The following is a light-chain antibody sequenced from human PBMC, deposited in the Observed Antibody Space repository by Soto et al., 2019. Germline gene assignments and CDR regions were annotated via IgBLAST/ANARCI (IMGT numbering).Light chain of an antibody. V-gene: IGLV2-14*01. CDR2: DVS. CDR1: SSDVGGYNY. Sequence: QSALTQPASVSGSPGQSITISCTGTSSDVGGYNYVSWYQQDPGKAPKLMIYDVSNRPSGVSNRFSGSKSGNTASLTISGLQAEDEAEYHCSSYTSSSLYVFGTGTKLTVL. J-gene: IGLJ1*01. CDR3: SSYTSSSLYV.